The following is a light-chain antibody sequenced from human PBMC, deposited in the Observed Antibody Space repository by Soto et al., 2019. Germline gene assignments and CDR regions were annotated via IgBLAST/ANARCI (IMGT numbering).Light chain of an antibody. CDR1: QSVSSSY. Sequence: EIVLTQSRGTLSLSPGERATLSCRASQSVSSSYLAWYQQKPGQAPRLLIYGASSSATVIPDSFSASGSATDFTLTISRLEPDDFAVYYCHQYGSSPNTFGQGTRLEIK. CDR3: HQYGSSPNT. V-gene: IGKV3-20*01. CDR2: GAS. J-gene: IGKJ5*01.